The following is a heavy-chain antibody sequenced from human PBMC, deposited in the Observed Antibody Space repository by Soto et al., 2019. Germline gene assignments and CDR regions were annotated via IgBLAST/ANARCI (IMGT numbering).Heavy chain of an antibody. CDR2: IIPIFVTA. CDR1: GGTLSSYA. J-gene: IGHJ6*02. CDR3: ARFPWDIVATIDYYYYGMAV. Sequence: SVKVSCKASGGTLSSYAISWVRQAPGQGLEWMGGIIPIFVTANYAQKFQGRVTITADDSTSTAYMELSSLRSVDTAVYYCARFPWDIVATIDYYYYGMAVWGQGTTVTVSS. V-gene: IGHV1-69*13. D-gene: IGHD5-12*01.